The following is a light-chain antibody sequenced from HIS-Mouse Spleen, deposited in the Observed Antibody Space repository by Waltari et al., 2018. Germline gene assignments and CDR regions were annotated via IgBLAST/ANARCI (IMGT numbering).Light chain of an antibody. CDR2: DAS. Sequence: AIQLTQSPSSLSASVGDRVTITCRASQGISSALAWYQQKPGKAPKLLIYDASSLESGVPSRFSGSGSGTDFTLTISSLQPEDFATYYCQQYYSTLSITFGQGTRLEIK. J-gene: IGKJ5*01. CDR1: QGISSA. V-gene: IGKV1-13*02. CDR3: QQYYSTLSIT.